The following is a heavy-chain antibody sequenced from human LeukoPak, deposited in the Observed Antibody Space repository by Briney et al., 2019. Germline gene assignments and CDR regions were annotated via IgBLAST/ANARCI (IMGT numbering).Heavy chain of an antibody. CDR2: IFYSGST. CDR1: GGSISNYY. CDR3: ARRNSSGWTDVYYYGMDV. V-gene: IGHV4-59*08. D-gene: IGHD6-19*01. J-gene: IGHJ6*02. Sequence: SETLSLTCTVSGGSISNYYWSWIRQPPGKGLEWIGYIFYSGSTNYNPSLKSRVTISVDTSKNQFSLKLGSVTAADTAVYYCARRNSSGWTDVYYYGMDVWGQGTMVTVSS.